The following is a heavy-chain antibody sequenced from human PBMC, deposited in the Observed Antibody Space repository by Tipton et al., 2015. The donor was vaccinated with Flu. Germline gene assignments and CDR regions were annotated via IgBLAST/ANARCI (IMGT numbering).Heavy chain of an antibody. D-gene: IGHD2-15*01. CDR1: GFSVGSRY. V-gene: IGHV3-53*01. Sequence: VQLVQSGGGLIQRGGSLRLSCAASGFSVGSRYIIWVRQAPGKGLEWVSGIYIGGDTYYADSVKGRFTISRDNSKNTVYLQMNSLRAEDTAVYSCARGSDGVAGKSYFDYWGQGTLVTVSS. CDR2: IYIGGDT. CDR3: ARGSDGVAGKSYFDY. J-gene: IGHJ4*02.